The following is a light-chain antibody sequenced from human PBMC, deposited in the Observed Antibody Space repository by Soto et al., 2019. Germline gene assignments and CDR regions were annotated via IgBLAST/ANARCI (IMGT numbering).Light chain of an antibody. J-gene: IGLJ3*02. Sequence: QSVLTQPASVSGSPGQSITISCTGTISDIGSYKFVSWYQQHPGKAPKLMIYDVSERPSGVSNRFSGFKSGNTASLTISGLQTEEDADYYCCSYAGRSIQVFGGGTKLTVL. CDR1: ISDIGSYKF. CDR2: DVS. V-gene: IGLV2-23*02. CDR3: CSYAGRSIQV.